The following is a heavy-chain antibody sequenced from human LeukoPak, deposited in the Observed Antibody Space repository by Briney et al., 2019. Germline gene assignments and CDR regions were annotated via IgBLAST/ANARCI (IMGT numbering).Heavy chain of an antibody. CDR1: GGSFSDDY. V-gene: IGHV4-59*08. CDR3: ARHGTRDMSSWYNFQH. Sequence: SETLSLTCAVYGGSFSDDYWSWIRQPPGKGLEWIGYIYYSGSTNYNPSLKSRVTISVDTSKNQFSLKLSSVTAADTAVYYCARHGTRDMSSWYNFQHWGQGTLVTVSS. D-gene: IGHD6-13*01. CDR2: IYYSGST. J-gene: IGHJ1*01.